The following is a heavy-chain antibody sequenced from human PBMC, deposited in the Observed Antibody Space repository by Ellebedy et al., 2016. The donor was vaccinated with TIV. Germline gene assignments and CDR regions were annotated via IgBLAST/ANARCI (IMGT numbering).Heavy chain of an antibody. Sequence: GESLKISCAASGFTFNNYAMNWVRQAPGKGLEWVSAIRGSGGSSYYADSVKGRFTISRDNSKNTLFLQMNSLRGEDTAVYYCADFGGKGHYWGQGTLVTVSS. CDR2: IRGSGGSS. V-gene: IGHV3-23*01. J-gene: IGHJ4*02. CDR1: GFTFNNYA. CDR3: ADFGGKGHY. D-gene: IGHD4-23*01.